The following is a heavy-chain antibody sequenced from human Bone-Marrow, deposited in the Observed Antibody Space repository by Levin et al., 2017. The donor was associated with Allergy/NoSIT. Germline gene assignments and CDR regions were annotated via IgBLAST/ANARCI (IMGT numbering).Heavy chain of an antibody. CDR2: IYYSGST. CDR3: ARGGWLKGGNWFDP. V-gene: IGHV4-59*01. J-gene: IGHJ5*02. D-gene: IGHD6-19*01. Sequence: SQTLSLTCTVSGGSISDSFWSWFRQSPGKGLEWIGYIYYSGSTTYNPSLTSRVTISVDTSKNQFSLKLTSVTAADTALYYCARGGWLKGGNWFDPWGQGTLVTVSS. CDR1: GGSISDSF.